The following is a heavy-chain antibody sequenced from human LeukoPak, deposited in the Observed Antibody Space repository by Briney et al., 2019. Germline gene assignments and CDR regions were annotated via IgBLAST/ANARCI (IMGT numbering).Heavy chain of an antibody. CDR1: GGSFSGYY. J-gene: IGHJ4*02. V-gene: IGHV4-34*01. D-gene: IGHD1-7*01. CDR3: ARSSRELGGYAPWELMPPFDY. Sequence: SETLSLTCAVYGGSFSGYYWSWIRQPSGKRLEWIGEINHSGSTNYNPSLKSRVTISVDTSKNQFSLKLSSVTAADTAVYYCARSSRELGGYAPWELMPPFDYWGQGTLVTVSS. CDR2: INHSGST.